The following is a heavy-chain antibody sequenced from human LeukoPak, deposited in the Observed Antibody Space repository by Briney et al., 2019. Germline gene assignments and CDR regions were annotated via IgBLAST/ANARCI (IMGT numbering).Heavy chain of an antibody. V-gene: IGHV1-2*02. J-gene: IGHJ5*02. Sequence: ASVKVSCKASGCTFTGYYMHWVRQAPGQGLEWMGWINPNSGGTNYAQKFQGRVTMTRDTSISTAYMELSRLRSDDTAVYYCARGMRCSGGSCYSIGWFDPWGQGTLVTVSS. CDR1: GCTFTGYY. D-gene: IGHD2-15*01. CDR3: ARGMRCSGGSCYSIGWFDP. CDR2: INPNSGGT.